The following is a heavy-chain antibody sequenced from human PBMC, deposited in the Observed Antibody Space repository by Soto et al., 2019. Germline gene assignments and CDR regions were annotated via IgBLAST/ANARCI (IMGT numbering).Heavy chain of an antibody. Sequence: QVQLQESGPGLVKPSQTLSLTCTVSGGSISSGGYYWSWIRQHPGKGLEWIGYIYYSGSTHYNPSLKRRVTISVDTSKTQFSLKLSSVTAADTAVYYCARGYCSSTSCFDPWGQGTLVTVSS. CDR1: GGSISSGGYY. J-gene: IGHJ5*02. CDR2: IYYSGST. CDR3: ARGYCSSTSCFDP. D-gene: IGHD2-2*01. V-gene: IGHV4-31*03.